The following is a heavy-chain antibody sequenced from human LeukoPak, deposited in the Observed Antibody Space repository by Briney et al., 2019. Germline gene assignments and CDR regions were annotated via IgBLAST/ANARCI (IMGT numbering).Heavy chain of an antibody. D-gene: IGHD6-6*01. J-gene: IGHJ4*02. CDR1: GFTFSSYS. Sequence: GGSLRLSCAASGFTFSSYSMNWVRQAPGKGLGWVSSISSSSSYIYYADSVKGRFTISRDNAKNSLYLQMNSLRAEDTAVYYCARVKSYSSSSRFDYWGQGTLVTVSS. V-gene: IGHV3-21*01. CDR2: ISSSSSYI. CDR3: ARVKSYSSSSRFDY.